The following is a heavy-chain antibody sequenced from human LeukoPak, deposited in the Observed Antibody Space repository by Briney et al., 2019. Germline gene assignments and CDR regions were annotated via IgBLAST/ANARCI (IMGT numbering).Heavy chain of an antibody. J-gene: IGHJ6*02. CDR3: ARGLTTVTTPTYYYGMDV. CDR1: RFTFSSYA. V-gene: IGHV3-33*08. D-gene: IGHD4-11*01. Sequence: QTGGSLRLSCAASRFTFSSYAMSWVRQAPGKGLEWVAVIWYDGSNKYYADSVKGRFTISRGNSKNTLYLQMNSLRAEDTAVYYCARGLTTVTTPTYYYGMDVWGQGTTVTVSS. CDR2: IWYDGSNK.